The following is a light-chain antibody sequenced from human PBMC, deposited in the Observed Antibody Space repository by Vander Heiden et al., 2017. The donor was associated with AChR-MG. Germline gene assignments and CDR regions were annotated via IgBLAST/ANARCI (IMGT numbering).Light chain of an antibody. CDR3: QQIDSTPQYT. V-gene: IGKV1-39*01. Sequence: DIQMTQSPSSLSASVGDRVTITCRASQSISSYLNWYQQKPGKAPKLLIYAASSLQSGVPSRFSGSGSGTDFTLTISSLQPEDFAAYYCQQIDSTPQYTFGQGTKLESK. J-gene: IGKJ2*01. CDR2: AAS. CDR1: QSISSY.